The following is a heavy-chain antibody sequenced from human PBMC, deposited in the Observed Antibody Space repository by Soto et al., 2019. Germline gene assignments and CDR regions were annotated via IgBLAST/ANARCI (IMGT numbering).Heavy chain of an antibody. CDR3: ARGWTEVATAY. D-gene: IGHD2-21*02. V-gene: IGHV4-38-2*02. CDR2: IHDGGSP. CDR1: WDSIINVYC. J-gene: IGHJ4*02. Sequence: WEILCLTSPVCWDSIINVYCWGCILQSPGEGLEWIGSIHDGGSPLYNPSLKGRVAISIDKSKNQLSLNLSSVTAADTAIYYCARGWTEVATAYWGQGTLVTVSS.